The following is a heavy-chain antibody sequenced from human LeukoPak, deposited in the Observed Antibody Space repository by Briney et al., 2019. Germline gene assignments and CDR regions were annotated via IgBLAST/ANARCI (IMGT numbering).Heavy chain of an antibody. CDR1: GFTFSSYW. CDR3: ARSVGSSGYSDLDY. Sequence: PGGSLRLSCAASGFTFSSYWMHWVRQAPGKGLVWVSRISSDGSSTSYADSVKGRFTISRDNAKNTLYLQMNSLRAEDTAVYYCARSVGSSGYSDLDYWGQGTLVTVSS. D-gene: IGHD3-22*01. V-gene: IGHV3-74*01. CDR2: ISSDGSST. J-gene: IGHJ4*02.